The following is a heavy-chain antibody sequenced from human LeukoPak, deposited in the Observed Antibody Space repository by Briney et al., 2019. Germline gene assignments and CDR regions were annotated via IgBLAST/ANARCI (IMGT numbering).Heavy chain of an antibody. CDR2: ISGSGGST. CDR1: GFTFSSYA. V-gene: IGHV3-23*01. Sequence: GGSLRLSCAASGFTFSSYAMSWVRQAPGKGLEWVSAISGSGGSTYYADSVKGRFTISRDNAKNSLYLQMSSLRAEDTAVYYCARDYGDSWYYYYYMDVWGKGTTVTISS. D-gene: IGHD4-17*01. CDR3: ARDYGDSWYYYYYMDV. J-gene: IGHJ6*03.